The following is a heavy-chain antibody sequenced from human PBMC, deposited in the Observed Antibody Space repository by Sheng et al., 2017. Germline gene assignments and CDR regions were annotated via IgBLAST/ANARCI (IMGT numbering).Heavy chain of an antibody. CDR1: GFTFSSYW. Sequence: EVQLVESGGGLVQPGGSLRLSCATSGFTFSSYWMSWVRQAPEKGLEWVANINQDGTEEYSVDSVKGRFTISRDNAKNSLYLQMNSLRVEDTAVYYCAREGSDGSYLNYWGQGTLV. D-gene: IGHD1-26*01. V-gene: IGHV3-7*01. CDR3: AREGSDGSYLNY. J-gene: IGHJ4*02. CDR2: INQDGTEE.